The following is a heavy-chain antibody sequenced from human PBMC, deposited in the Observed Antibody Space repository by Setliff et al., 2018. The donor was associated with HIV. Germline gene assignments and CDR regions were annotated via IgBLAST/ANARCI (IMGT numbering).Heavy chain of an antibody. CDR3: ATYADRESNRFDP. CDR2: IYTSGST. V-gene: IGHV4-61*02. D-gene: IGHD3-10*01. CDR1: GGSINSGSHY. Sequence: SETLSLTCTVSGGSINSGSHYWSWIRQPAGKGLEWIGRIYTSGSTNYNPSLKSRVTISVDTSKNQFSLKLSSVTAADTAVYYCATYADRESNRFDPWGQGILVTVSS. J-gene: IGHJ5*02.